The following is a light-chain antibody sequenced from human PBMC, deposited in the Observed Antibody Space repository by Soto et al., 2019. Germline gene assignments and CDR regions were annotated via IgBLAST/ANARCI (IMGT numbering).Light chain of an antibody. V-gene: IGKV4-1*01. CDR2: WAS. CDR1: QSILYSSNNRNY. CDR3: QQYYSTFYT. J-gene: IGKJ2*01. Sequence: DIVMTQSPDSLAVSLGERATINCKSSQSILYSSNNRNYLAWYQQKPGQPPKLLIYWASTRESGVPDRVSGSGSGTDFTLTISSLQAEDVAVYYCQQYYSTFYTFGQGTKLEI.